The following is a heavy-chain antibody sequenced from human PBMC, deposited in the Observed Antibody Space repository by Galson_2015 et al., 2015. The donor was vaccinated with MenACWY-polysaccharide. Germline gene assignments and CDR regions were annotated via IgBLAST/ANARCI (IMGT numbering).Heavy chain of an antibody. J-gene: IGHJ4*02. CDR2: ISSSSSYI. V-gene: IGHV3-21*01. CDR1: GFTFSKYN. CDR3: ARDLRGISLVGGY. D-gene: IGHD6-13*01. Sequence: SLRLSCAASGFTFSKYNMNWVRQAPGKGLEWVSCISSSSSYIYYADSVKGRSTISRDNAKNAVYLQMNRLRAEDTAVYYCARDLRGISLVGGYWGQGTLVTVSS.